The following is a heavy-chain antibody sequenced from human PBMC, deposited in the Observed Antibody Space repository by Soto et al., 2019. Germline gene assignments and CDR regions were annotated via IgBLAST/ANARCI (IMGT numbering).Heavy chain of an antibody. D-gene: IGHD2-21*02. CDR1: GFTFSTYS. J-gene: IGHJ6*02. CDR3: AREETAWPLAYGLDV. V-gene: IGHV3-21*01. Sequence: GGSLRLSCVASGFTFSTYSMNWVRQAPGKGLEWVSTIGTRSDIYYAESVKGRFTISRDNAKNSLSLQMNSLRVEDTAVYYCAREETAWPLAYGLDVWGQGTAVTVS. CDR2: IGTRSDI.